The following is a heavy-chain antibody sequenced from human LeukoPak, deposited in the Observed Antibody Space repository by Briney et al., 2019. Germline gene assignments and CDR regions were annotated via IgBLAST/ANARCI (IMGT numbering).Heavy chain of an antibody. J-gene: IGHJ5*02. D-gene: IGHD1-14*01. CDR3: ARALNRNWFDP. V-gene: IGHV3-23*01. CDR2: ISGSGGST. Sequence: GGSLRLSCAASGFTFSSYAMSWVRQAPGKGLEWVSAISGSGGSTYYADSVKGRFTISRDNSKSTLYLQMNSLRAEDTAIFYCARALNRNWFDPWGQGTLVTVSS. CDR1: GFTFSSYA.